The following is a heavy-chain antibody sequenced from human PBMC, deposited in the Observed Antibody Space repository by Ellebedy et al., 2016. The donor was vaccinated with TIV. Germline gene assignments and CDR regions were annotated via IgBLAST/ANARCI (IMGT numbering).Heavy chain of an antibody. J-gene: IGHJ4*02. CDR1: GFTFSDYE. CDR3: ARLNAEKVMVADY. D-gene: IGHD2-15*01. Sequence: GESLKISCTISGFTFSDYEMNWVRQAPGKGLEWVSYIGRSGRTIYYADSVKGRFTVSRDNAKNSLYLQLTSLRAEDTALYYCARLNAEKVMVADYWGQGTQVTVSS. V-gene: IGHV3-48*03. CDR2: IGRSGRTI.